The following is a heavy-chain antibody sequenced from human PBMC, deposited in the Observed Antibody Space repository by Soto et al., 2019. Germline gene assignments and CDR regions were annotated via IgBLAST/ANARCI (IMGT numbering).Heavy chain of an antibody. Sequence: SGGSLRLSCAASGFTFSSYAMSWVRQAPGKGLEWVSAISGSGGSTYYADSVKGRFTISRDNSKNTLYLQMNSLRAEDTAVYYCAKDSYSSSSPDYYYYGMDVWGQGTTVTVSS. J-gene: IGHJ6*02. D-gene: IGHD6-6*01. CDR3: AKDSYSSSSPDYYYYGMDV. CDR2: ISGSGGST. CDR1: GFTFSSYA. V-gene: IGHV3-23*01.